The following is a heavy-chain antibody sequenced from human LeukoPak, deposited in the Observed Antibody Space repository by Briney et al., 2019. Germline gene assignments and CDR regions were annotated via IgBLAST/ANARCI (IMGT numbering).Heavy chain of an antibody. CDR2: INHSGSP. CDR3: ARGGQWLYYYYYMDV. D-gene: IGHD6-19*01. J-gene: IGHJ6*03. CDR1: GGSFSGYY. Sequence: SETLSLTCAVYGGSFSGYYWSWIRQPPGKGLEWIGEINHSGSPNYNPSLKSRVTISVDTSKNQFSLKLSSVTAADTAVYYCARGGQWLYYYYYMDVWGKGTTVTDSS. V-gene: IGHV4-34*01.